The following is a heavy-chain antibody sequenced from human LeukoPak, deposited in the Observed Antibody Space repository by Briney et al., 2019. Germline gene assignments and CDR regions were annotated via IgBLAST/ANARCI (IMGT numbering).Heavy chain of an antibody. CDR1: GFTFSNAW. J-gene: IGHJ4*02. D-gene: IGHD3-10*01. CDR2: IKSKTDGGTT. V-gene: IGHV3-15*01. CDR3: TTDLRVRGVIIVRSLDFDY. Sequence: GGSLRLSCAASGFTFSNAWMSWVRQAPGKGLEWVGRIKSKTDGGTTDYAAPVKGRFTISRDDSKNTLYLQMNSLKTEDTAVYYCTTDLRVRGVIIVRSLDFDYWGQGTLVTVSS.